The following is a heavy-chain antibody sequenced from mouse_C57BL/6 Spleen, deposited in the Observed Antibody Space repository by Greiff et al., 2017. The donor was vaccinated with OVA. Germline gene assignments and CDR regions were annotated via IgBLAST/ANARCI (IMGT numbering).Heavy chain of an antibody. CDR1: GYTFTDYE. V-gene: IGHV1-15*01. CDR2: IDPETGGT. J-gene: IGHJ3*01. D-gene: IGHD2-5*01. CDR3: TRSLYYSNPFAY. Sequence: QVQLKQSGAELVRPGASVTLSCKASGYTFTDYEMHWVKQTPVHGLEWIGAIDPETGGTAYNQKFKGKAILTADKSSSTAYMELRSLTSEDSAVYYCTRSLYYSNPFAYWGQGTLVTVSA.